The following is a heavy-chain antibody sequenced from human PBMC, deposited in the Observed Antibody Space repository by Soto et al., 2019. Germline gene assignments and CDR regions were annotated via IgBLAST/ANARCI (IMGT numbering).Heavy chain of an antibody. D-gene: IGHD1-26*01. J-gene: IGHJ5*02. V-gene: IGHV3-74*01. CDR1: GFTFSTYW. CDR3: XXXATGSYDWFDP. Sequence: EVQLVESGGGLVQPGGSLRLSCAASGFTFSTYWMHWVRQAPGKGLVWVSRINSDGSRTNYADSVKGRFTTFRDNAQNTVYXXXXXXXXEXXXXXXXXXXATGSYDWFDPWGQGTLVTVSS. CDR2: INSDGSRT.